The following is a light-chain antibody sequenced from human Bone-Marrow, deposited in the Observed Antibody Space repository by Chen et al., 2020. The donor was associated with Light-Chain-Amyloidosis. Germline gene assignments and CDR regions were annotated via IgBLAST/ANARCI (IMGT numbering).Light chain of an antibody. V-gene: IGLV3-21*02. CDR2: DDS. J-gene: IGLJ2*01. CDR1: DIETES. CDR3: QVWDSINDQVV. Sequence: SYVLTQPPAVSVAPGQTARITCGGDDIETESVHWHQQKPGQAPVLVVEDDSDRPSGIPERFSGSNSGNTATLTISRVEGGDEADYYCQVWDSINDQVVFGGGTKLTVL.